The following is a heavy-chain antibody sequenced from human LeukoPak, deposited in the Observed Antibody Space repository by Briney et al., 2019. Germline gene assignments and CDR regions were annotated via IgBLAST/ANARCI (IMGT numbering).Heavy chain of an antibody. D-gene: IGHD2-2*01. J-gene: IGHJ4*02. V-gene: IGHV3-23*01. CDR2: ISGSGGST. CDR3: AKVRASHYVVPAAAVD. CDR1: GFTFSSYA. Sequence: GGSLRLSCAASGFTFSSYAMSWVRQAPGKGLEWVSAISGSGGSTYYADSVKGRFTISRDNSKNTLYLQMNGLRAEDTAVYYCAKVRASHYVVPAAAVDWGQGTLVTVSS.